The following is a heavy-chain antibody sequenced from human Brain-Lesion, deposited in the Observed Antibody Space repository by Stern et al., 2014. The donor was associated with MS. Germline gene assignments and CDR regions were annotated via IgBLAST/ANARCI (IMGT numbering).Heavy chain of an antibody. V-gene: IGHV3-74*02. CDR1: GFTFSNYW. CDR2: VNNDGRRT. CDR3: ARGERWFDS. J-gene: IGHJ5*01. Sequence: VQRVESGGGLVQPGGSLRLSCAASGFTFSNYWMHWVRQAPGKGLVWVSRVNNDGRRTSYADSVKGRFTMSRDNAKNTLYLQMNSLRVEDTAIYYCARGERWFDSWGQGTLVTVSS. D-gene: IGHD3-10*01.